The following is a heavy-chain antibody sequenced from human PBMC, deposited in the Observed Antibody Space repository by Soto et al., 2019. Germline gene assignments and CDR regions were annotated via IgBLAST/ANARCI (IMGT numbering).Heavy chain of an antibody. CDR1: GFTFSNYA. J-gene: IGHJ4*02. CDR2: ISTSGENA. V-gene: IGHV3-23*01. D-gene: IGHD2-2*02. CDR3: AKTRSIFQLLYRTFDY. Sequence: PGGSLRLSCAASGFTFSNYAMNWVRQAPGKGLEWVSAISTSGENAYYADSVRGRFTISRDNSKNTLYLQMNNLRAEDSAVYYCAKTRSIFQLLYRTFDYRGQGTLVTVSS.